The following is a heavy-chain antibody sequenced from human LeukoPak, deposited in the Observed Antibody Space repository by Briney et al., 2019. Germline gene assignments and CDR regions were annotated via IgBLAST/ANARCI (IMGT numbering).Heavy chain of an antibody. CDR3: ATETAARSLYYYMDV. CDR1: GYTFTDYY. CDR2: VDPEDGET. V-gene: IGHV1-69-2*01. D-gene: IGHD6-6*01. J-gene: IGHJ6*03. Sequence: ASVKVSXKVSGYTFTDYYMHWVQQAPGKGLEWMGLVDPEDGETIYAEKFQGRVIITADTSTDTAYMELSSLRSEDTAVYYCATETAARSLYYYMDVWGKGTTVTVSS.